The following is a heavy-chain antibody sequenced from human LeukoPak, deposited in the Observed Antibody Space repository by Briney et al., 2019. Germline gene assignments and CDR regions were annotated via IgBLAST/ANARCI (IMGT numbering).Heavy chain of an antibody. D-gene: IGHD3-10*01. CDR3: ARSMVRGVIIGWFDP. CDR2: IYYSGST. V-gene: IGHV4-39*01. Sequence: SETLSLTCTVSGGSISSSSYYWGWIRQPPGKGLEWIGSIYYSGSTYYNPSLKSRVTISVDTSKNQFSLKLSSVTAADTAVYYCARSMVRGVIIGWFDPWGQGTLVTVSS. CDR1: GGSISSSSYY. J-gene: IGHJ5*02.